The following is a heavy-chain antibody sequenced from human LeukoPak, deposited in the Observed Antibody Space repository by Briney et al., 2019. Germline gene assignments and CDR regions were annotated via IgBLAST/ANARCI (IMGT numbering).Heavy chain of an antibody. CDR2: IYPGDSDT. V-gene: IGHV5-51*01. Sequence: HGESLMISCKGSGYSFTSYWIGWVRQMPGKGLEWMGIIYPGDSDTRYSPSFQGQVTISADKSISTAYLQWSSLKASDTAMYYCVRSLGSHNYQPHCFDYWGQGTLVTVSS. D-gene: IGHD5-24*01. CDR1: GYSFTSYW. CDR3: VRSLGSHNYQPHCFDY. J-gene: IGHJ4*02.